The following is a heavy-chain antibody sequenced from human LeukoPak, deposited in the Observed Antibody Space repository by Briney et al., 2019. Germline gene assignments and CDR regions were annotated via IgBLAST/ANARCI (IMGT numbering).Heavy chain of an antibody. V-gene: IGHV1-2*02. D-gene: IGHD6-19*01. Sequence: ASVKVSCKASGYTFTGYYMHWVRQAPGQGLEWMGCINPNSGGTNYAQKFQGRVTMTRDTSISTAYMELSRLRSDDTAVYYCARTARRAVAVPPALFYWGQGTLVTVSS. J-gene: IGHJ4*02. CDR1: GYTFTGYY. CDR3: ARTARRAVAVPPALFY. CDR2: INPNSGGT.